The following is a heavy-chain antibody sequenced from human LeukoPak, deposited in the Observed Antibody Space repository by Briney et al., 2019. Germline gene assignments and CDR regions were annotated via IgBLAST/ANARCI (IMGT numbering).Heavy chain of an antibody. J-gene: IGHJ3*02. V-gene: IGHV3-48*02. CDR2: ISGGGSSTTI. CDR1: RFTFSNFH. CDR3: ARDCGTSTDAFDI. D-gene: IGHD1-26*01. Sequence: GGSLRLSCAASRFTFSNFHMNWVRQAPGKGLEWVAYISGGGSSTTIYYADSVKGRFTISRDNAKNSLYLQMNSLRDEDTAVYYCARDCGTSTDAFDIWGQGIMVTVSS.